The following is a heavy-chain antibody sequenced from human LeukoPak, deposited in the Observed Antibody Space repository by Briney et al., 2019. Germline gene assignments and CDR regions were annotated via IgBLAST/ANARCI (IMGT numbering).Heavy chain of an antibody. J-gene: IGHJ4*02. CDR3: ARSWDARLNFDY. CDR1: GFIVSNNY. V-gene: IGHV3-66*02. CDR2: IHSGGST. Sequence: GGSLRLSCAASGFIVSNNYMNWVRQAPGKGLEWVSVIHSGGSTYYADSVKGRFTISRDNSKNTVDLQMNDLRAEDTAVYYCARSWDARLNFDYWGQGTLVTVSS. D-gene: IGHD1-26*01.